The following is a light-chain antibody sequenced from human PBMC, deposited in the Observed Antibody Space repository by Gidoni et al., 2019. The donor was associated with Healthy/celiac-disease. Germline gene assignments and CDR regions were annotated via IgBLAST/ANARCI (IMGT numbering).Light chain of an antibody. V-gene: IGKV1-39*01. CDR3: QQSYSTLMWT. J-gene: IGKJ1*01. CDR1: QSINSY. CDR2: EAS. Sequence: DIPITQSPSSLSASVGDRVTITCQASQSINSYLNCYQQKPGNAPKLLISEASRLESWVPSRFSGRGSGTDFTLTLSSLQPEDFATYYCQQSYSTLMWTFGHGTKLEIK.